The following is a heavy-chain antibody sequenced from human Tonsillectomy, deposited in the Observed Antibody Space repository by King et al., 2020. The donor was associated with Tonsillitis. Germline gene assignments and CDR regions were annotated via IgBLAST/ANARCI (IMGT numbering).Heavy chain of an antibody. CDR1: GFTFSSYA. J-gene: IGHJ3*02. CDR3: AKDMYFGILTGFSAFDI. D-gene: IGHD3-9*01. CDR2: IYGGGSSP. Sequence: VQLVESGGGLVQPGGSLRLSCAASGFTFSSYAMSWVRQAPGKGLEWAPLIYGGGSSPFYANPVKGRFTISRGNSRTTLYLQMNSLGAEDPAVYLCAKDMYFGILTGFSAFDIWGQGTMVTVSS. V-gene: IGHV3-23*03.